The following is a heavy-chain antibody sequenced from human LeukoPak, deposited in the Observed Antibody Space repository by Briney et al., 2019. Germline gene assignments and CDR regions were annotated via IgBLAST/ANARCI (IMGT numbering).Heavy chain of an antibody. CDR2: IYYAGRT. V-gene: IGHV3-53*01. CDR3: AGGLRSGLIDY. CDR1: EFTVNNNY. J-gene: IGHJ4*02. Sequence: GGSLRLSCAASEFTVNNNYMSWVRQAPGKGVEWVSTIYYAGRTNYADSVKGGFTISRDNSKNTMYLQMNSLRAEDTAVYYCAGGLRSGLIDYWGQGTLVTVSS. D-gene: IGHD4-17*01.